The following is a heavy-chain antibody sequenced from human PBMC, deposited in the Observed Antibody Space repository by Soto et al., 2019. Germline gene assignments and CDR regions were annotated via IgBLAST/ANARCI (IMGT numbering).Heavy chain of an antibody. CDR1: GFTFSKYW. D-gene: IGHD2-21*01. V-gene: IGHV3-7*04. J-gene: IGHJ5*02. CDR3: TRHLIHDCGP. CDR2: IKPDGSEE. Sequence: EVQLVESGGGLVQPGGSLRLSCAASGFTFSKYWMTWVRQAAGKGLEGVANIKPDGSEEYYVDSVKGRFTISRDNARNSLYLQMNSLRGEDTAVYYCTRHLIHDCGPWGQGTQVTVSS.